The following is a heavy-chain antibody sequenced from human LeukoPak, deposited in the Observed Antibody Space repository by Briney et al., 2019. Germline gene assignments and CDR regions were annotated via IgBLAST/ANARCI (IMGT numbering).Heavy chain of an antibody. Sequence: PGGSLRLSRAPSDFTLSAYTMNWLRLAPPKGLAGVSSNSSSRTYIYYTASVKGRFTISRDNAKNSLYLQMNSLRAEDTALYFCARDSDYGDYFDHWGQGTLVTVSS. D-gene: IGHD4-17*01. CDR1: DFTLSAYT. CDR3: ARDSDYGDYFDH. J-gene: IGHJ4*02. CDR2: NSSSRTYI. V-gene: IGHV3-21*06.